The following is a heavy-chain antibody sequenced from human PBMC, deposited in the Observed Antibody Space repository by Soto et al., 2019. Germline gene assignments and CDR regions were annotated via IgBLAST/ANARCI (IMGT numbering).Heavy chain of an antibody. CDR1: GFTFSSYG. Sequence: GGSLRLSCAASGFTFSSYGMHWVRQAPGKGLEWVAVIWYDGSNKYYADSVKGRFTISRDNSKNTLYLQMNSLRAEDTAVYYCARETMVRGALGLYYYYGMDVWGQGTTVTVSS. CDR3: ARETMVRGALGLYYYYGMDV. J-gene: IGHJ6*02. D-gene: IGHD3-10*01. CDR2: IWYDGSNK. V-gene: IGHV3-33*01.